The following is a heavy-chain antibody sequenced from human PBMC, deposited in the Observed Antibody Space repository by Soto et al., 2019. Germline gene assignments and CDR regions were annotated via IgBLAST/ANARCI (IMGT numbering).Heavy chain of an antibody. Sequence: SETLSLTCTVSGCSISSGDYYWSWIRQPPGKGLEWIGYIYSSGSTYYNPSLKSRVTISVDTSKNQFSLKLSSVTAADTAVYYCARARSIAARPLDYWGQGTPVTVSS. D-gene: IGHD6-6*01. CDR1: GCSISSGDYY. J-gene: IGHJ4*02. CDR3: ARARSIAARPLDY. CDR2: IYSSGST. V-gene: IGHV4-30-4*01.